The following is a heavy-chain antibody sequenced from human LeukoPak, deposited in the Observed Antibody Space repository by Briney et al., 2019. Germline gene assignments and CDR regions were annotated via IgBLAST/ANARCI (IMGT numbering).Heavy chain of an antibody. Sequence: GGSLRLSCAASGFTFSSYGMHWVRQAPGKGLEWVAVISYDGGNKYYADSVKGRFTISRDNSKNTLYLQMSSLRAEDTAVYYCAKSVGSGSYYGYWGQGTLVTVSS. CDR3: AKSVGSGSYYGY. J-gene: IGHJ4*02. D-gene: IGHD3-10*01. V-gene: IGHV3-30*18. CDR1: GFTFSSYG. CDR2: ISYDGGNK.